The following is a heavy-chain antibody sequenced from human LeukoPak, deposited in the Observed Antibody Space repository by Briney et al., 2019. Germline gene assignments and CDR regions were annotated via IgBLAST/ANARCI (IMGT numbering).Heavy chain of an antibody. CDR3: ARWYYYDSSGYYEDAFDI. CDR2: IYSGGST. J-gene: IGHJ3*02. Sequence: PGGSLRLSCAASGFTVSSNYMSWVRQAPGKGLEWVSVIYSGGSTYYADSVKGRFTISRDNSKNTLYLQMNSLRAEDTAVYYCARWYYYDSSGYYEDAFDIWGQGTMVTVSS. V-gene: IGHV3-66*01. D-gene: IGHD3-22*01. CDR1: GFTVSSNY.